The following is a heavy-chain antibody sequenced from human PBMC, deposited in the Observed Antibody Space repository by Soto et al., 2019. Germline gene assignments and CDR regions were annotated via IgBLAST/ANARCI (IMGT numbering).Heavy chain of an antibody. D-gene: IGHD5-18*01. J-gene: IGHJ4*02. CDR3: ARRDYGYCVGY. V-gene: IGHV4-34*01. Sequence: SETLSLTCAVYGGSFSGYYWSWIRQPPGKGLEWIGEINHSGSTNYNPSLKSRVTISVDTSKNQFSLKLSSVTAADTAVYYCARRDYGYCVGYWGQATLVTVSS. CDR2: INHSGST. CDR1: GGSFSGYY.